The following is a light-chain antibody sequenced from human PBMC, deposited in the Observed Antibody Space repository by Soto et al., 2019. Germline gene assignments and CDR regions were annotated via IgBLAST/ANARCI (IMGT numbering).Light chain of an antibody. CDR1: KSNIGAGYD. CDR2: FNT. CDR3: QSYDSSLSAVL. J-gene: IGLJ2*01. Sequence: QSVLTQPPSVSGAPGQRVTISCTGSKSNIGAGYDVTWYQQLPGTAPKLLIYFNTNRPAGVSDRFSGSKSGTSASLAITGLQAEDEADYYCQSYDSSLSAVLFGGGTKLTVL. V-gene: IGLV1-40*01.